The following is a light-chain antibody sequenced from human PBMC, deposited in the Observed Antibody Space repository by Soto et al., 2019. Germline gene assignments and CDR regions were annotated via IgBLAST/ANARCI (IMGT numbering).Light chain of an antibody. J-gene: IGKJ5*01. Sequence: EIVMTQSPATLSVSPGERATLSCRASQSVSSNFAWYQQKPGQAPRLLIFGASTRATGIPARFSGSRSGPEFTLTINSLQSEDFEIYYCQQYNNWPITFGQGTRLEI. CDR1: QSVSSN. V-gene: IGKV3-15*01. CDR3: QQYNNWPIT. CDR2: GAS.